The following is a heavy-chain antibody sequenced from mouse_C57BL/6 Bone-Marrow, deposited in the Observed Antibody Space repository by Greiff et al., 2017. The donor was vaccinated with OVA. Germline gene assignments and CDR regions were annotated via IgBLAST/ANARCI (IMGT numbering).Heavy chain of an antibody. D-gene: IGHD2-5*01. J-gene: IGHJ3*01. CDR1: GFTFSSYA. V-gene: IGHV5-4*01. CDR2: ISDGGSYT. Sequence: EVKLMESGGGLVKPGGSLKLSCAASGFTFSSYAMSWVRQTPEKRLEWVATISDGGSYTYYPDNVKGRFTISRDNAKHNLYLQMSHLKSEDTAMYYCARDHHYSNLAYWGQGTLVTVSA. CDR3: ARDHHYSNLAY.